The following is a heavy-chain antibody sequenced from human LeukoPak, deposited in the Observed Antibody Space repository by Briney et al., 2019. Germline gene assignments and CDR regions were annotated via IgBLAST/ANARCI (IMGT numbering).Heavy chain of an antibody. Sequence: GGSLQISCKGSGYRFGNFWIGWVRQMPGKGLEWMGIIYPDDSDTRYSPSFQGQVTMSADKSIRTVYLQWSSLKASDTGMYFCARHGIAVSGTWALDYWGQGTLVTVSS. J-gene: IGHJ4*01. CDR1: GYRFGNFW. D-gene: IGHD6-19*01. CDR2: IYPDDSDT. CDR3: ARHGIAVSGTWALDY. V-gene: IGHV5-51*01.